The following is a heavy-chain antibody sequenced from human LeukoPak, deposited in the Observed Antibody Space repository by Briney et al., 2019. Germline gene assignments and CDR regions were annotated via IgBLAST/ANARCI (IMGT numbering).Heavy chain of an antibody. CDR3: ARVFQVGTTTKFDS. V-gene: IGHV4-30-4*08. J-gene: IGHJ4*02. Sequence: SQTLSLTCTVSDGSISSRDYYWSWIRQPPGKGLEWIGYIFYSGSTYYNPSLKSRVTISVDTSKNQFSLKVISVTAADSAVYYCARVFQVGTTTKFDSWGQGTLVTVSS. D-gene: IGHD1-26*01. CDR1: DGSISSRDYY. CDR2: IFYSGST.